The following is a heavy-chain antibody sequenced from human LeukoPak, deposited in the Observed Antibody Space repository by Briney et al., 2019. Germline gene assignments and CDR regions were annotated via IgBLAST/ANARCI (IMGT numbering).Heavy chain of an antibody. CDR3: AREAVAGPDLFGY. D-gene: IGHD6-19*01. V-gene: IGHV1-2*02. Sequence: ASVKVSCKASGYTFTGYYMHWVRQAPGQGLEWMGWINPNSGGTNYAQKFQGRVTMTRDTSISTAYVELSRLRSDDTAVYYCAREAVAGPDLFGYWGQGTLVTVSS. CDR1: GYTFTGYY. J-gene: IGHJ4*02. CDR2: INPNSGGT.